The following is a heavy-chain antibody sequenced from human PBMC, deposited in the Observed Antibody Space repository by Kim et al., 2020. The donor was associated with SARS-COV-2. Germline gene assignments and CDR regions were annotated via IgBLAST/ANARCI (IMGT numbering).Heavy chain of an antibody. CDR3: ARVKYSSSWSPSWFDY. J-gene: IGHJ4*02. V-gene: IGHV1-3*01. Sequence: KFQGRVTITRDTSASTAYMELSSLRSEDTAVYYCARVKYSSSWSPSWFDYWGQGTLVTVSS. D-gene: IGHD6-13*01.